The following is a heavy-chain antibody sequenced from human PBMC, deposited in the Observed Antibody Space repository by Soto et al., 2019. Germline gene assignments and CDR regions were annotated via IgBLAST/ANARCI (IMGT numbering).Heavy chain of an antibody. V-gene: IGHV4-59*01. Sequence: SETLSLTCTVSGGSISSYYWSWIRQPPGKGLEWIGYIYYSGSTNYNPSLKSRVTISVDTSKNQFSLKLSSVTAADTAVYYRARGRYDFWSGYYGEEYNWFDPWGQGTLVTVSS. D-gene: IGHD3-3*01. J-gene: IGHJ5*02. CDR1: GGSISSYY. CDR3: ARGRYDFWSGYYGEEYNWFDP. CDR2: IYYSGST.